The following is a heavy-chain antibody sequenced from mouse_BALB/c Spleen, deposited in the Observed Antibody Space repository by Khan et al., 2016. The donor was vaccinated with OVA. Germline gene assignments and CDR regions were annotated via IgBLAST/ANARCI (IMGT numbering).Heavy chain of an antibody. CDR2: IWTGGST. CDR3: AKLEDI. D-gene: IGHD1-3*01. V-gene: IGHV2-9*02. Sequence: QVQLQESGPGLVAPSQSLSITCTVSGFSLTSYGVHCVRQPPGKDLEWLGVIWTGGSTTYNSALMSRLSISNDNSKSQVFLQMDSPQTDDTAMYYCAKLEDIWGQGTTLTVSS. CDR1: GFSLTSYG. J-gene: IGHJ2*01.